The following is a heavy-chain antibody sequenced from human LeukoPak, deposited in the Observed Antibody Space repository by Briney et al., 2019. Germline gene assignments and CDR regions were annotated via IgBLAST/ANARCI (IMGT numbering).Heavy chain of an antibody. CDR1: GFTLNNYW. CDR2: INQDGSEK. CDR3: ARVAGDYLDY. Sequence: GGSLRLSCAASGFTLNNYWMGWVRQAPGRGLEWVANINQDGSEKYYVDSVKGRFTISRDNAKNSLYLQMNSLRAEDTAVYYCARVAGDYLDYWGQGTLVTVSS. J-gene: IGHJ4*02. V-gene: IGHV3-7*03. D-gene: IGHD6-13*01.